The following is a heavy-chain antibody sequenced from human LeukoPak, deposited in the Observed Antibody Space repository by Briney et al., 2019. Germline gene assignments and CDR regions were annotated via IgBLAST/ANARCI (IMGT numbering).Heavy chain of an antibody. CDR1: GFTFSSYS. J-gene: IGHJ4*02. Sequence: GGSLRLSCAASGFTFSSYSMNWVRQAPGKGLEWVSSISSSSSYIYYADSVKGRFTISRYNAKNSLYLQMNSLRAEDTAVYYRAREGCSSTSCYFGTYYFDYWGQGTLVTVSS. D-gene: IGHD2-2*01. V-gene: IGHV3-21*01. CDR3: AREGCSSTSCYFGTYYFDY. CDR2: ISSSSSYI.